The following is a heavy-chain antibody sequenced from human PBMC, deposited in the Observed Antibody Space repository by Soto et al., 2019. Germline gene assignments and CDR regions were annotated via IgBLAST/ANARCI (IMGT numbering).Heavy chain of an antibody. Sequence: QVQLVESGGGVVQPGMSLRLSCAASGFTFSSYGMHWVRQAPGKGLEWVAVIWYDGSNKYYADSVKGRFTISRDNSKNTLYLQMHSLRAEDTAVYYCARDLGIAAAALPYWGQGTLVTVSS. CDR1: GFTFSSYG. CDR2: IWYDGSNK. V-gene: IGHV3-33*01. D-gene: IGHD6-13*01. CDR3: ARDLGIAAAALPY. J-gene: IGHJ4*02.